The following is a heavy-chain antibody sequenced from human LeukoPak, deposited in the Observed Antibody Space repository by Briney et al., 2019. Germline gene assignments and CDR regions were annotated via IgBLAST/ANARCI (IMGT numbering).Heavy chain of an antibody. J-gene: IGHJ5*02. D-gene: IGHD2-15*01. CDR1: GGSISSGSYY. Sequence: PSETLSLTCTVSGGSISSGSYYWSWIRQPAGKGLEWIGRIYTTGSTNYNPSLKSRVTISVDTSKNQFSLKLSSVTAADTAVYYCARHTYCSGRSCYPHYNWFDPWGQGTLVTVSS. CDR2: IYTTGST. CDR3: ARHTYCSGRSCYPHYNWFDP. V-gene: IGHV4-61*02.